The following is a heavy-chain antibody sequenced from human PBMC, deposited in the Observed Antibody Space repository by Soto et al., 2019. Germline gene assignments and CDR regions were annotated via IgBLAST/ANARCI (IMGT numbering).Heavy chain of an antibody. V-gene: IGHV1-46*01. Sequence: ASVKVSCKASGYTFTSYYMHWVRQAPGQGLEWMGIINPSGGSTSYAQKFQGRVTMTRDTSTSTVYMELSSLRSEDTAVYYCARGRGGAYDILTGTYYYYYGMDVWGQGTTVTVSS. D-gene: IGHD3-9*01. CDR1: GYTFTSYY. CDR2: INPSGGST. J-gene: IGHJ6*02. CDR3: ARGRGGAYDILTGTYYYYYGMDV.